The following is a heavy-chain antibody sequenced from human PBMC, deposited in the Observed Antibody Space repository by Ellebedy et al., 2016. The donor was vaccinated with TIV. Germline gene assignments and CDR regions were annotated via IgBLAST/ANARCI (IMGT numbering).Heavy chain of an antibody. CDR2: LYYSGST. J-gene: IGHJ3*02. V-gene: IGHV4-39*02. CDR1: GGSVIRSGHY. CDR3: ATSAAIDAFDI. Sequence: SETLSLTXSVSGGSVIRSGHYCTWIRQPPGKGLEWIGGLYYSGSTWYNPSLKSRVTISVDTSKNHFSLRLRSVTAADTAVYYCATSAAIDAFDIWGQGTVVTVSS. D-gene: IGHD6-25*01.